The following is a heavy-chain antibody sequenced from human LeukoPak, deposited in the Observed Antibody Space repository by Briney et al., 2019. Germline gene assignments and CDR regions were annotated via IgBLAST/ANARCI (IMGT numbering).Heavy chain of an antibody. D-gene: IGHD3-22*01. V-gene: IGHV1-2*04. J-gene: IGHJ4*02. CDR1: GYTFTGYY. CDR2: INPNSGGT. Sequence: ASVKVFCKASGYTFTGYYMHWVRQARGRGFEWVGWINPNSGGTNYAQKFQGWVTMTRDTSISTAYMELSRLRSDDTAVYYCARDGYYDSSGGFDYWGQGTLVTVSS. CDR3: ARDGYYDSSGGFDY.